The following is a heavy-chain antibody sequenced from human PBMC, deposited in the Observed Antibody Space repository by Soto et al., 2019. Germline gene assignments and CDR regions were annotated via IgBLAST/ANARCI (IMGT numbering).Heavy chain of an antibody. V-gene: IGHV4-39*01. D-gene: IGHD5-12*01. J-gene: IGHJ4*02. CDR2: IYYSGST. CDR3: ARHSGHIFFDY. Sequence: SETLSLTCTVSGGSISSGGYHWSWIRQHPGKGLEWIGYIYYSGSTYYNPSLKSRVTISVDTSKNQFSLKLSSVTAADTAVYYCARHSGHIFFDYWGEGTLVTVSS. CDR1: GGSISSGGYH.